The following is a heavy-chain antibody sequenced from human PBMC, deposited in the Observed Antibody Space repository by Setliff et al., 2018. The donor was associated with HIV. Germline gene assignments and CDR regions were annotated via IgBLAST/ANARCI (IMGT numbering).Heavy chain of an antibody. CDR2: IYTSGST. Sequence: PSETLSLTCTVSGGSISSYYWSWIRQPPGKGLEWIGYIYTSGSTNYNPSLKSRVIISVDTSKNQFSLRLSSVTAADTAIYYCARGVNSGTYWGYYYYMDVWGKGTTVTAP. V-gene: IGHV4-4*08. D-gene: IGHD1-26*01. CDR3: ARGVNSGTYWGYYYYMDV. CDR1: GGSISSYY. J-gene: IGHJ6*03.